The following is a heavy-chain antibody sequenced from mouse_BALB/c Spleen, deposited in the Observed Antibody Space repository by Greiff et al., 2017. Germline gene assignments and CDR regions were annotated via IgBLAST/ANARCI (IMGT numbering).Heavy chain of an antibody. Sequence: EVQGVESGAELVKPGASVKLSCTASGFNIKDTYMHWVKQRPEQGLEWIGRIDPANGNTKYDPKFQGKATITADTSSNTAYLQLSSLTSEDTAVYYCAYYYYGGNYYAMDYWGQGTSVTVSS. CDR2: IDPANGNT. J-gene: IGHJ4*01. V-gene: IGHV14-3*02. CDR1: GFNIKDTY. D-gene: IGHD1-1*01. CDR3: AYYYYGGNYYAMDY.